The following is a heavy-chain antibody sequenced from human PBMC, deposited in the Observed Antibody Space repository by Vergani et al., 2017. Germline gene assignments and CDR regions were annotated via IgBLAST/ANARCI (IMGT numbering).Heavy chain of an antibody. D-gene: IGHD3-16*02. CDR2: IIPILGIA. CDR3: AXDEIGDAAFVYSYTRIDWYFDL. Sequence: QVQLVQSGAEVKKPGSSVKVSCKASGGTFSSYAISWVRQAPGQGLEWMGRIIPILGIANYAQKFQGRVTITADKSTSTAYRELSILRSEDTAVYYCAXDEIGDAAFVYSYTRIDWYFDLWGRGTLVTVSS. J-gene: IGHJ2*01. CDR1: GGTFSSYA. V-gene: IGHV1-69*04.